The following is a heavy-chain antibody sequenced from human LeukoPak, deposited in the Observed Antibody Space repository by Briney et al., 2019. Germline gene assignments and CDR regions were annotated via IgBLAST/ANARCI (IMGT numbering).Heavy chain of an antibody. CDR3: ARHKRGYSYGLTDYYYYVDV. V-gene: IGHV3-11*04. Sequence: GGSLRLSCAASGFTFSDYYMSWIRQAPGKGLEWVSYISSSGSAIYYADSVKGRFTISRDNAKNSLYLQMNSLRAEDTAVYYCARHKRGYSYGLTDYYYYVDVWGKGTTVTVSS. D-gene: IGHD5-18*01. CDR2: ISSSGSAI. CDR1: GFTFSDYY. J-gene: IGHJ6*03.